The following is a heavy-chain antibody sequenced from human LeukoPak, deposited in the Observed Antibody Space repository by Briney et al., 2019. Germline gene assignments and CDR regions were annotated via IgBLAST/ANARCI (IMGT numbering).Heavy chain of an antibody. CDR3: ARDNPYGSGTDY. D-gene: IGHD3-10*01. CDR1: GGSISSSSYY. J-gene: IGHJ4*02. CDR2: IYFSGRT. Sequence: SETLSLTCNVSGGSISSSSYYWGWIRQPPGKGLEWIGSIYFSGRTYYSMSLKSRVTISIDTSKNQFSLKVNSVTAADTAVYYCARDNPYGSGTDYWGQGTLVTVSS. V-gene: IGHV4-39*07.